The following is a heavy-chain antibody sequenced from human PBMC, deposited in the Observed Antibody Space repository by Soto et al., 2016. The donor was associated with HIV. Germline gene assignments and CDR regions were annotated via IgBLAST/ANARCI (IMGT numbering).Heavy chain of an antibody. Sequence: QVQLVQSGAEVKKPGASVKVSCQASGYTFTGYHVHWVRLAPGQGLDWMGWINPNSDDTNYAEKFQGRVTLTTDTSISTAYMELSRLTSDDTAVYFCARTLSSRFDFWGQGTLVTVSS. CDR2: INPNSDDT. CDR1: GYTFTGYH. V-gene: IGHV1-2*02. J-gene: IGHJ4*02. CDR3: ARTLSSRFDF. D-gene: IGHD2-15*01.